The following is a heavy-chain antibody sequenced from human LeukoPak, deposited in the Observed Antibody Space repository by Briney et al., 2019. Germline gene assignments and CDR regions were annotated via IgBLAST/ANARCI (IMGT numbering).Heavy chain of an antibody. D-gene: IGHD3-10*01. CDR1: GFTFSSYS. J-gene: IGHJ6*02. Sequence: GGSLRLSCAASGFTFSSYSMNWVRQAPGKGLEWVSYISSSSSTIYYADSVKGRFTISGDNAKNSLYLQMNSLRAEDTAVYYCARSPRGADYYYYGMDVWGQGTTVTVSS. CDR3: ARSPRGADYYYYGMDV. V-gene: IGHV3-48*04. CDR2: ISSSSSTI.